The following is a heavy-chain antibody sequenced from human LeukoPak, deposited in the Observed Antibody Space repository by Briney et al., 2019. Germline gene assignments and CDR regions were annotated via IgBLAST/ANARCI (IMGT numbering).Heavy chain of an antibody. Sequence: PGGSLRLSCAASGFTFSDYYMSWIRQAPGKGLEWVSYISSSGSTIYYADSVKGRFTISRDNAKNSLYLQMNSLRAEDTAVYYCAKKSSVSTPRIVGATWSWFDPWGQGTLVTVSS. V-gene: IGHV3-11*01. D-gene: IGHD1-26*01. CDR1: GFTFSDYY. CDR2: ISSSGSTI. J-gene: IGHJ5*02. CDR3: AKKSSVSTPRIVGATWSWFDP.